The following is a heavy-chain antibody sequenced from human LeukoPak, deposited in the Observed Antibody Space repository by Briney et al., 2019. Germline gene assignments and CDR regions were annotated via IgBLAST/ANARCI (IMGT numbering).Heavy chain of an antibody. Sequence: SETLSLTCAVSGGPISSSNWWSWVRQPPGKGLEWIGEIYHSGSTNYNASLKSRVTISVYKSKNQFSLNLTSVTAADTAVYYCARFGGGNSGGTFEIWGQGTMVTVSS. CDR2: IYHSGST. CDR1: GGPISSSNW. CDR3: ARFGGGNSGGTFEI. J-gene: IGHJ3*02. V-gene: IGHV4-4*02. D-gene: IGHD4-23*01.